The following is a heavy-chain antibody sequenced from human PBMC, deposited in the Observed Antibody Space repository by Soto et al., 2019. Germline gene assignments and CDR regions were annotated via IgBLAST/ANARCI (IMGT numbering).Heavy chain of an antibody. CDR2: IYYSGST. Sequence: QVQLQESGPGLVKPSETLSLTCTVSGGSISSYYWSWIRQPPGKGLEWIGYIYYSGSTNYNPSLKSRVTISVDTSKNQFSLKLSSVTAADMAVYYCARGFYSSSTFDYWGQGTLVTVSS. CDR1: GGSISSYY. V-gene: IGHV4-59*01. D-gene: IGHD6-6*01. J-gene: IGHJ4*02. CDR3: ARGFYSSSTFDY.